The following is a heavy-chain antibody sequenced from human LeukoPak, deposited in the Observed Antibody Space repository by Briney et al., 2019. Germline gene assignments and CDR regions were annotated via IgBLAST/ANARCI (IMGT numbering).Heavy chain of an antibody. CDR3: ARGFTDSGPTPGY. Sequence: SVKVSCKASGGTFSSYAISWVRQAPGQGLEWMGRIIPILGIANYAQKFQGRVTITADKSTSTAYMELSSLRSGDPAVYYCARGFTDSGPTPGYWGQGTLVTVSS. CDR1: GGTFSSYA. D-gene: IGHD6-25*01. J-gene: IGHJ4*02. CDR2: IIPILGIA. V-gene: IGHV1-69*04.